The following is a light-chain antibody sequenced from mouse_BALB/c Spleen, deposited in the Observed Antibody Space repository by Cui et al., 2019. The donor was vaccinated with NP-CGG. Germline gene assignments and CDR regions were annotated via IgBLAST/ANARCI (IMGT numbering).Light chain of an antibody. Sequence: AVVTQESALTTSPGETVTLTCRSSTGAVTTSNYANWVKEKPDHLFTGLIGGTNNRAPGVPARFSGSLIGDKAALTITGAQTEDEAIYFCVLWYSNHWVFGGGTKLTVL. V-gene: IGLV1*01. J-gene: IGLJ1*01. CDR1: TGAVTTSNY. CDR2: GTN. CDR3: VLWYSNHWV.